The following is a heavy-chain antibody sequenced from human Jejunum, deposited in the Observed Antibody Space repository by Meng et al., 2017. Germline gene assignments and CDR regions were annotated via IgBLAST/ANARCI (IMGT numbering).Heavy chain of an antibody. Sequence: QVQQKESGPVQVKPSQMLSLTRTAYGDSFNSPDYHWSGLRQPLENGLEWIGYIYYSESTYFNPSLKSLVSISGDTFNKQFSRKLISVTTTETAVYYCARSPYSGSALPFFDYWGQGSLVTVSS. D-gene: IGHD1-26*01. CDR3: ARSPYSGSALPFFDY. V-gene: IGHV4-30-4*01. J-gene: IGHJ4*02. CDR2: IYYSEST. CDR1: GDSFNSPDYH.